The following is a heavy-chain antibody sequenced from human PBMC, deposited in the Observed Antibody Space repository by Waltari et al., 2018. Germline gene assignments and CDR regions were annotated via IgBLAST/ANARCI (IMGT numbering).Heavy chain of an antibody. V-gene: IGHV3-33*01. J-gene: IGHJ4*02. CDR1: GFTFSSYG. Sequence: QVQLVESGGGVVQPGRSLRLSCAASGFTFSSYGMHWVRQAPGKGLEWVAGIWYDGSNKYDADSVKGRFTISRDNSKNTLYLQMNSLRAEDTAVYYCAREDYQGFDYWGQGTLVTVSS. CDR3: AREDYQGFDY. CDR2: IWYDGSNK. D-gene: IGHD3-10*01.